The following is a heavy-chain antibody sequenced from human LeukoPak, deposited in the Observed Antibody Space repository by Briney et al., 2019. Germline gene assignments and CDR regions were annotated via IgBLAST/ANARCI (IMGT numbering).Heavy chain of an antibody. D-gene: IGHD3-10*01. CDR2: ITGSGGPT. J-gene: IGHJ6*01. V-gene: IGHV3-23*01. CDR1: GFTFSRFA. Sequence: GGSLRLSCAASGFTFSRFATTWVRQAPGKGLEWVSYITGSGGPTFYADSVKGRFTISRDNSENTLYLQMNSLTAEDTAVYYCAKNKGSGSYQPCSMDVWGNGTTVTVSS. CDR3: AKNKGSGSYQPCSMDV.